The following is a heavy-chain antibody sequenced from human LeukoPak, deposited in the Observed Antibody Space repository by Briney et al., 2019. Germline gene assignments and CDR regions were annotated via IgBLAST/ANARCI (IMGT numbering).Heavy chain of an antibody. CDR2: MDYTGET. D-gene: IGHD3-16*02. V-gene: IGHV4-39*07. J-gene: IGHJ4*02. CDR3: ARAHLYYDYVWGSYRYSGYYFDY. CDR1: GASINIRYHY. Sequence: SETLSLTCTVSGASINIRYHYWGWIRQSPGKGLEWLGSMDYTGETYYSPSLQSRVTISVDTSKNQFSLKLSSVTAADTAVYYCARAHLYYDYVWGSYRYSGYYFDYWGQGALVTVSS.